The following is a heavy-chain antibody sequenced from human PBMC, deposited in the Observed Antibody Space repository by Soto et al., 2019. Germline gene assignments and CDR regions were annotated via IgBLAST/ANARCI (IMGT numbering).Heavy chain of an antibody. CDR3: ASQLDPTNYFYY. J-gene: IGHJ4*02. D-gene: IGHD3-3*01. V-gene: IGHV4-39*01. Sequence: PSETLSLTCTVSGGSISNSDYFWAWMRQPPGKGLEWVGTISHTGSPRYNPSLKSRVTISVDTSKNQFSLRLPSVTAAYTAVFYCASQLDPTNYFYYWGRGTLVTVSS. CDR1: GGSISNSDYF. CDR2: ISHTGSP.